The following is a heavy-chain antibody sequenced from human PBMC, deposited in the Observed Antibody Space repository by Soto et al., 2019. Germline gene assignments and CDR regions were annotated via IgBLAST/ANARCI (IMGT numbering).Heavy chain of an antibody. CDR2: IYYSGST. V-gene: IGHV4-31*03. D-gene: IGHD6-13*01. Sequence: PSETLSLTCTVSGGSISSGAYYCSCIRQHPGKGLECIGYIYYSGSTYYNPSLKSRVTISVDTSKNQFSLKLSSVTAADTAVYYCARDQSSWPYGMDVRGQGTTVTVSS. CDR1: GGSISSGAYY. CDR3: ARDQSSWPYGMDV. J-gene: IGHJ6*02.